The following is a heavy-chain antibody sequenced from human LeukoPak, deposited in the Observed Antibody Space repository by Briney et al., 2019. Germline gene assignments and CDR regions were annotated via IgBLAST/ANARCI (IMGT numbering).Heavy chain of an antibody. J-gene: IGHJ4*02. CDR3: AKGGKIWFGELLSFDY. CDR1: GFTFDDYG. CDR2: ISGSGGST. Sequence: GGSLRLSCAASGFTFDDYGMSWVRQAPGKGLEWVSAISGSGGSTYYADSVKGRFTISRDNSKNTLYLQMNSLRAEDTAVYYCAKGGKIWFGELLSFDYRGQGTLVTVSS. V-gene: IGHV3-23*01. D-gene: IGHD3-10*01.